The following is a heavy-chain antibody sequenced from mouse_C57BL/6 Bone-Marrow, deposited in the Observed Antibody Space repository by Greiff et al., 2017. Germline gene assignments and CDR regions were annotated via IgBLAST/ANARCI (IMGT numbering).Heavy chain of an antibody. J-gene: IGHJ2*01. CDR2: ISDGGSYT. Sequence: EVHLVESGGGLVKPGGSLKLSCAASGFTFSSYAMSWVRQTPEKRLEWVATISDGGSYTYYPDNVKGRFTISRDNAKNNLYLQMSHLKSEDTARYYCARSGANWDFDYWGQGTTLTVSS. D-gene: IGHD4-1*01. V-gene: IGHV5-4*01. CDR3: ARSGANWDFDY. CDR1: GFTFSSYA.